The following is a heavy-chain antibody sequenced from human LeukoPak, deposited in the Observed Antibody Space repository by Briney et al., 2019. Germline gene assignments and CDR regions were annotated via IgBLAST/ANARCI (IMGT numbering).Heavy chain of an antibody. D-gene: IGHD3-22*01. CDR1: GGSFSDYY. J-gene: IGHJ4*02. Sequence: PSETLSLTCAVYGGSFSDYYWTWIRQPPGKGLEWIGEINHSGSTNYNPSLKSRVTISVDTSKNQFSLKLTSVTAADTAAYYCARVYYYDSSGYYLAYWGQGNLVTVSS. V-gene: IGHV4-34*01. CDR2: INHSGST. CDR3: ARVYYYDSSGYYLAY.